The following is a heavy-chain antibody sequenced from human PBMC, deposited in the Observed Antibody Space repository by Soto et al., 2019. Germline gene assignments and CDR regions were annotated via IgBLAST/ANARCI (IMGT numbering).Heavy chain of an antibody. V-gene: IGHV6-1*01. J-gene: IGHJ6*02. CDR3: AGVSWFRGMDV. CDR1: GDSVSSNSAA. Sequence: SQTLSLTCAISGDSVSSNSAAWNCSIHSPSRVLEWLGRTYYRSNWSNDYAVSVKSRININPDTSKNQFSLQLYSVTPEDTAVYYCAGVSWFRGMDVWGQGTPVTVSS. CDR2: TYYRSNWSN. D-gene: IGHD3-10*01.